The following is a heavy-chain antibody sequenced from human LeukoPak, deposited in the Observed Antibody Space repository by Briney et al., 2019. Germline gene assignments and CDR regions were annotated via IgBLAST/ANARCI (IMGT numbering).Heavy chain of an antibody. J-gene: IGHJ6*03. CDR1: GGSFSGYY. V-gene: IGHV4-34*01. D-gene: IGHD6-6*01. CDR3: ARGPIVGSSSSYYMEV. Sequence: SETLSLTCAVYGGSFSGYYWSWIRQPPGKGLEWIGEINHSGSTNYNPSLKSRVTISVDTSKNQFSLKLSSVTAADTAVYYCARGPIVGSSSSYYMEVWGKGTTVTVSS. CDR2: INHSGST.